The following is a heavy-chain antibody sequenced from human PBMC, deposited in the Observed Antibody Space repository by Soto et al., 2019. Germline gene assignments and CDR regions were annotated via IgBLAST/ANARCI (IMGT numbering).Heavy chain of an antibody. Sequence: QVRLVESGGGVVQPGRSLRLSCAASGFTFSSNAMHWVRQAPGKGLEWVAVISYDGSNKYYADSVKGRFTISRDNSKNTLYLQMNSLRAEDTAVYYCARDGGDGPNGEFDYWGQGTLVTVSS. J-gene: IGHJ4*02. CDR1: GFTFSSNA. CDR2: ISYDGSNK. CDR3: ARDGGDGPNGEFDY. V-gene: IGHV3-30-3*01. D-gene: IGHD3-10*01.